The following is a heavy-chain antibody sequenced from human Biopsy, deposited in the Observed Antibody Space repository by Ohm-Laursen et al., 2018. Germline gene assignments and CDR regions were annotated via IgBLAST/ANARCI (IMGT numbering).Heavy chain of an antibody. CDR2: IYYSGGT. V-gene: IGHV4-59*01. CDR1: NVSFSSFY. Sequence: GTLSLTCAVCNVSFSSFYWSWIRQPPGKGLEWIGYIYYSGGTKYNPSLASRVTFSVDMSKSQFSLKLYSVTAADTAVYYCARVEAGTYDALDIWGQGTLVAVSA. D-gene: IGHD1-26*01. J-gene: IGHJ3*02. CDR3: ARVEAGTYDALDI.